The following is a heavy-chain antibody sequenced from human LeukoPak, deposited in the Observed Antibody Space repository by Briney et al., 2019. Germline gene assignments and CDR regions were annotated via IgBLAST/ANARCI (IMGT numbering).Heavy chain of an antibody. J-gene: IGHJ4*02. Sequence: SETLSLTCTVSGGSISSYYWSWIRQPPGKGPEWIGYIYYSGSTNYNPSLKSRVTISVDTSKNQFSLKLSSVTAADTAVYYCARFPLYYDSSLFDYWGQGTLVTVSS. V-gene: IGHV4-59*01. CDR3: ARFPLYYDSSLFDY. CDR1: GGSISSYY. CDR2: IYYSGST. D-gene: IGHD3-22*01.